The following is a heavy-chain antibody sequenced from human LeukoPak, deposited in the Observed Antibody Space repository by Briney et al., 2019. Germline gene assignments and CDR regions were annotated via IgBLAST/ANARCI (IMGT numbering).Heavy chain of an antibody. CDR2: IYSGGST. V-gene: IGHV3-66*01. Sequence: GGSLRLSCAASGFTVSSNYMSWVRQAPGKGLEWVSVIYSGGSTYYADSVKGRFTISRDNSKNTLYLQMNSLRAEDTAVYYCARGNLGLYFDYWGQGTLVTVSS. D-gene: IGHD3-16*01. CDR1: GFTVSSNY. CDR3: ARGNLGLYFDY. J-gene: IGHJ4*02.